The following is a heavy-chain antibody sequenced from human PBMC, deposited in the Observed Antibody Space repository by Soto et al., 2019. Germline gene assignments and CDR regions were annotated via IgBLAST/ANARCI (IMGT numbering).Heavy chain of an antibody. CDR3: AREHTVTTAGWFFDL. V-gene: IGHV3-33*01. CDR1: GFTFSSYG. J-gene: IGHJ2*01. D-gene: IGHD4-17*01. CDR2: IWYVGRTN. Sequence: QVQLVESWGGVVQPGRSLRLSCAASGFTFSSYGMHWVRQAPGKGLEWVAVIWYVGRTNYYADSVKGRFTISRDNSKNTLYLQMSSLRVEDTAVYYCAREHTVTTAGWFFDLWGRGPLVTVSS.